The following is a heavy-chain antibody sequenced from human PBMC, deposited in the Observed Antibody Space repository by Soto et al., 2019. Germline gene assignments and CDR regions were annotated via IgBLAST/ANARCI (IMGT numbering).Heavy chain of an antibody. D-gene: IGHD6-6*01. J-gene: IGHJ4*02. V-gene: IGHV4-31*03. CDR3: ARASSSSSAADY. CDR2: IYDSESA. CDR1: SGSISSGGYY. Sequence: PSLTGTVSSGSISSGGYYCSWLRHHPRKGLEWIGYIYDSESAYYNPSLKSRVTISMDTSKNRFAMRLSSVTDADTAVYYCARASSSSSAADYWGQGTLVTVS.